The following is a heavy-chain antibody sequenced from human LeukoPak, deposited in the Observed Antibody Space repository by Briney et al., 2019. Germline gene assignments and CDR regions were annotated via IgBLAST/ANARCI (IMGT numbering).Heavy chain of an antibody. D-gene: IGHD3-16*01. J-gene: IGHJ4*02. Sequence: GASVKVSCKVSGYTLTELSMHWVRQAPGKGLEWMGRVDPEDGERVYAKKFQGRVTITEDTSTDTVYMEVSSLRSEDTAVYYCVTDSGGGDEYFDHWGQGTLVTVSS. CDR1: GYTLTELS. V-gene: IGHV1-24*01. CDR2: VDPEDGER. CDR3: VTDSGGGDEYFDH.